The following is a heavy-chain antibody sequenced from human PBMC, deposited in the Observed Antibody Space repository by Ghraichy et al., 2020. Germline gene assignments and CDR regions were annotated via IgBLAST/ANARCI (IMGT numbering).Heavy chain of an antibody. Sequence: SETLSLTCAVYGGSFSGYYWSWIRQPPGKGLEWIGEINHSGSTNYNPSLKSRVTISVDTSKNQFSLKLSSVTAADTAVYYCASIGTGITIFRVVNPRYYFDYWGQGTLVTVSS. CDR2: INHSGST. CDR3: ASIGTGITIFRVVNPRYYFDY. J-gene: IGHJ4*02. D-gene: IGHD3-3*01. V-gene: IGHV4-34*01. CDR1: GGSFSGYY.